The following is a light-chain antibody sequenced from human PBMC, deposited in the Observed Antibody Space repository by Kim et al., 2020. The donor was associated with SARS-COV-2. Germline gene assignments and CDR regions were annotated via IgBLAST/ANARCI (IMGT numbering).Light chain of an antibody. V-gene: IGKV3-15*01. Sequence: EIVMTQSPATLSVSPGDRATLSCRASQSVSSNLAWYQQKPGQAPRLLIYGASTRATGIPARFSGSGSGTEFTLTISSLRSEDFAVYYCQQYNNWPYTFGQGTKVDIK. CDR3: QQYNNWPYT. CDR1: QSVSSN. J-gene: IGKJ2*01. CDR2: GAS.